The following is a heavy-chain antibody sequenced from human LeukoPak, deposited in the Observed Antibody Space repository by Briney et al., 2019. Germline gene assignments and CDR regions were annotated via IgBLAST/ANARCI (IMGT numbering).Heavy chain of an antibody. V-gene: IGHV5-51*01. CDR1: GYSFTSYW. CDR3: ARPYSSGWYFFDY. D-gene: IGHD6-19*01. CDR2: IFPGDSDI. J-gene: IGHJ4*02. Sequence: PGESLKISCKGPGYSFTSYWIGWVRQMPGEGLEWMGIIFPGDSDIRYSPSFQGQVTISADKSINTAYLQWSSLKASDTAMYYCARPYSSGWYFFDYWGQGTLVTVSS.